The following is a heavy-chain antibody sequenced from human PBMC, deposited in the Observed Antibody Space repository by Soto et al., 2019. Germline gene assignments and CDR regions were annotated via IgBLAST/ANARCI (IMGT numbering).Heavy chain of an antibody. D-gene: IGHD5-12*01. V-gene: IGHV1-69*12. CDR1: GGTFSSYT. CDR3: ARGNHRWLQLWYFDL. J-gene: IGHJ2*01. CDR2: IIPIFGTA. Sequence: QVKLVQSGAEVKKPGSSVTVSCKASGGTFSSYTISWVRQAPGQALEWMGGIIPIFGTANYAQKFQGRVTITADESTSTAYMELSSLRSEDTAVYYCARGNHRWLQLWYFDLWGRGTLVTVSS.